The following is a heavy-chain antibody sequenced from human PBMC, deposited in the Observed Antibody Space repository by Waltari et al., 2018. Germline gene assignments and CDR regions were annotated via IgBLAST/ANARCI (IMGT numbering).Heavy chain of an antibody. J-gene: IGHJ6*02. CDR1: GGSISRSNW. CDR3: ARVLGLPYYYGMDV. CDR2: LYHSGST. V-gene: IGHV4-4*02. Sequence: QVQLQESGPGLVKPSGTLSLTCAVSGGSISRSNWWSWVRQPPGKGLEWIGELYHSGSTNHNPSLKSRVTISVDKSKNQFSLKLSSVTAADTAVYYCARVLGLPYYYGMDVWGQGTTVTVSS. D-gene: IGHD2-21*01.